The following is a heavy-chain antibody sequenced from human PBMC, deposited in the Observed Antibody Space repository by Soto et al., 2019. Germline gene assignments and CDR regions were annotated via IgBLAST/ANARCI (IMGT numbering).Heavy chain of an antibody. V-gene: IGHV4-30-4*01. CDR3: ASSVYYYDSSGPRRPFDY. CDR2: IYYSGST. J-gene: IGHJ4*02. D-gene: IGHD3-22*01. CDR1: GGSISSGDYY. Sequence: SETLSLTCTVSGGSISSGDYYWSWIRQPPGKGLEWIGYIYYSGSTYYNPSLKSRVTISVDTSKNQFSLKLSSVTAADTAVYYCASSVYYYDSSGPRRPFDYWGQGTLVTVSS.